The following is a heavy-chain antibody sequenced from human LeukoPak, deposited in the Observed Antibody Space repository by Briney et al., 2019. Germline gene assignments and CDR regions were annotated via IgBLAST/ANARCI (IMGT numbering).Heavy chain of an antibody. J-gene: IGHJ4*02. CDR3: ASPSRKRDY. CDR2: LYYSGST. D-gene: IGHD2-2*01. Sequence: SETLSLTCTVSGGSISSYYWSWIRQPPGKGLEWIGYLYYSGSTYYNPSLKSRVTISVDTSKNQFSLKLSSVTAADTAVYYCASPSRKRDYWGQGTLVTVSS. CDR1: GGSISSYY. V-gene: IGHV4-59*08.